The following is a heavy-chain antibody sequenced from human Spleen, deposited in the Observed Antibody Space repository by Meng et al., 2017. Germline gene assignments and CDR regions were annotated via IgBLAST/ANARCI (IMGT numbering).Heavy chain of an antibody. CDR1: GGSFSVYH. D-gene: IGHD1-26*01. CDR2: GNHSGST. V-gene: IGHV4-34*01. Sequence: SETLSLTCAVYGGSFSVYHQTWIRQPPGKGLEWIGEGNHSGSTNYNPSLKSRVTISPDTSKNHFSLKMTSVTAADTAVYYCARGLRGGYYNDYWGQGTLVTVSS. CDR3: ARGLRGGYYNDY. J-gene: IGHJ4*02.